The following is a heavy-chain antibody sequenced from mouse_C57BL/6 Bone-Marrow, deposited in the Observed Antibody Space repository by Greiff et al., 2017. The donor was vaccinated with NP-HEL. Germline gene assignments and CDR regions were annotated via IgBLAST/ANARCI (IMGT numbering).Heavy chain of an antibody. CDR2: INPSSGYT. CDR3: ARVFITTVVARYFDV. Sequence: QVTLKESGAELAKPGASVKLSCKASGYTFTSYWMHWVKQRPGQGLEWIGYINPSSGYTKYNQKFKDKATLTADKSSSTAYMQLSSLTYEDSAVYYCARVFITTVVARYFDVWGTGTTVTVSS. V-gene: IGHV1-7*01. CDR1: GYTFTSYW. J-gene: IGHJ1*03. D-gene: IGHD1-1*01.